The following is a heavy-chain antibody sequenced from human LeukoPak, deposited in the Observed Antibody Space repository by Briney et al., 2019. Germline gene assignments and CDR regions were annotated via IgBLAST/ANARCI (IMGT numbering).Heavy chain of an antibody. D-gene: IGHD2-2*01. Sequence: GGSLRLSCAASKFTFSTYGMHWVRQAPGKGLEWVAFIRYDASNKYYADSVKGRFTISRDNSKNTLYLQMNSLRAEDTAVYYCASGGPLDRRYLVPFDPWGQGTLVTVSS. CDR1: KFTFSTYG. V-gene: IGHV3-30*02. CDR2: IRYDASNK. CDR3: ASGGPLDRRYLVPFDP. J-gene: IGHJ5*02.